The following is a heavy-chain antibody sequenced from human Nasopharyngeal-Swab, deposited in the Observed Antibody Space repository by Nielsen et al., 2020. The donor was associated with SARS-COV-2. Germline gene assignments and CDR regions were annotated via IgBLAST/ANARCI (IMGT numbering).Heavy chain of an antibody. CDR2: ISYDGSNK. Sequence: GESLKISCAASGFTFSSYAMHWVRQAPGKGLEWVAVISYDGSNKYYADSVKGRFTISRDNAKNTLYLQMSSLGPEDTAVYYCVKQTPYTDWGQGTLVTVSS. CDR1: GFTFSSYA. CDR3: VKQTPYTD. V-gene: IGHV3-30-3*02. J-gene: IGHJ4*02.